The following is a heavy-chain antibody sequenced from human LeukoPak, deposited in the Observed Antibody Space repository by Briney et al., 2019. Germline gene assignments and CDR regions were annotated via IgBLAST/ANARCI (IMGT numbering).Heavy chain of an antibody. CDR1: EFSVGSNY. CDR3: ARDAYSSGGDFDY. CDR2: ISSSSSYI. V-gene: IGHV3-21*01. J-gene: IGHJ4*02. Sequence: PGGSLRLSCAASEFSVGSNYMTWVRQAPGKGLEWVSSISSSSSYIYYADSVKGRFTISRDNAKNSLYLQMNSLRAEDTAVYYCARDAYSSGGDFDYWGQGTLVTVSS. D-gene: IGHD6-19*01.